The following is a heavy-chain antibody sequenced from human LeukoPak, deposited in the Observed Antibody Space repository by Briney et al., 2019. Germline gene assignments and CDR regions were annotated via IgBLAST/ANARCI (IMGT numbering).Heavy chain of an antibody. CDR3: ARGVNYFVLEY. Sequence: GGSLRLSCAASGFTFSTYAMSWVRQAPGKGLEWVSAISVSGAGTYYADSVKGRFTISRDNSKNTLYLQMNSLSAEDTAVYYCARGVNYFVLEYWGRGTLVTVSS. V-gene: IGHV3-23*01. D-gene: IGHD3-10*02. CDR1: GFTFSTYA. J-gene: IGHJ4*02. CDR2: ISVSGAGT.